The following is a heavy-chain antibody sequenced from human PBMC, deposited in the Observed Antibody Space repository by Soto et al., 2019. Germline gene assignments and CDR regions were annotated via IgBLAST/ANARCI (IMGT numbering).Heavy chain of an antibody. J-gene: IGHJ4*02. CDR1: GVSITSHY. V-gene: IGHV4-59*11. Sequence: QVQLQESGPGLVKPSETLSLTCTVSGVSITSHYWTWIRQPPGKGLEWIGNIHYSGSTNYSPSLKGRVIISVYTSENQSALKLSSVTTADTAVYYCTVGGAGHPFDYWGQGTLVTVSS. CDR3: TVGGAGHPFDY. D-gene: IGHD3-16*01. CDR2: IHYSGST.